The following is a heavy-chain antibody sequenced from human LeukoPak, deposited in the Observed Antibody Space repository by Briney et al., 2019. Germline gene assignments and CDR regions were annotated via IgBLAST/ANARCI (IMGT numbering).Heavy chain of an antibody. CDR2: IKQDGSEK. CDR3: ARVGWFGELAEYYFDY. J-gene: IGHJ4*02. D-gene: IGHD3-10*01. CDR1: GFTFSSYW. V-gene: IGHV3-7*01. Sequence: PGGSLRLSCAASGFTFSSYWMSWVRQAPGKGLEWVANIKQDGSEKYYVDSVKGRFTISRDNAKNSLYLQMNSLRAEDTAVYYCARVGWFGELAEYYFDYWGQGTLVTVSS.